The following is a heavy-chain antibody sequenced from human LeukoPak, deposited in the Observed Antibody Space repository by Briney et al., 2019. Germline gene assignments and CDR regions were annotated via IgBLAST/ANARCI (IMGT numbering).Heavy chain of an antibody. Sequence: PGGSLRLSCAASGFTFSSYGMHWVRQAPGKGLEWVAVISYDGSNKYYADSVKGRFTISRDNSKNTLYLQMNGLRAEDTAVYYCAKDRTSYYYYGMDVWGKGTTVTVSS. J-gene: IGHJ6*04. CDR3: AKDRTSYYYYGMDV. D-gene: IGHD2-2*01. V-gene: IGHV3-30*18. CDR2: ISYDGSNK. CDR1: GFTFSSYG.